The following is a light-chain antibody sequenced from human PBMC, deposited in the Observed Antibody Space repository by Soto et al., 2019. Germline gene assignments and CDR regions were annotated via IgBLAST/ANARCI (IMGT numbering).Light chain of an antibody. CDR2: EVR. V-gene: IGLV1-40*01. J-gene: IGLJ3*02. CDR1: NSNLGAGYD. Sequence: QAVVTQPPSVSGAPGQRVTISCTGNNSNLGAGYDVHWYQQLPGAAPKLIIYEVRNRPSGISSRFSGSRSGNTASLTISGLQSEDEGDYYCSAYTARSTLVFGGGTKLTVL. CDR3: SAYTARSTLV.